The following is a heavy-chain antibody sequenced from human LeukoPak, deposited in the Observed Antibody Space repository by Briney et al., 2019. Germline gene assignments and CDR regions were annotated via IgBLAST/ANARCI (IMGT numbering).Heavy chain of an antibody. CDR1: SYTFPPYG. CDR3: ARGRYNWNPQGFDP. D-gene: IGHD1-20*01. J-gene: IGHJ5*02. CDR2: LSPYNSNT. V-gene: IGHV1-18*01. Sequence: ASVKVSCKASSYTFPPYGISWVRQAPGQGLEWMGWLSPYNSNTNYAQKFQGRVTMTADTSTSIAYMELRSLRSDDTAVYYCARGRYNWNPQGFDPWGQGTLVTVSS.